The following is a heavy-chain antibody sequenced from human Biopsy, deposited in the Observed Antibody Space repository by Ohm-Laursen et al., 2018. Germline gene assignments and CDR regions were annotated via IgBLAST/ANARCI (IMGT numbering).Heavy chain of an antibody. J-gene: IGHJ6*02. D-gene: IGHD3-9*01. CDR3: APQTPRDPDILTGAYHYDMAV. CDR1: GGTFSNSA. V-gene: IGHV1-69*01. CDR2: IITFFRTG. Sequence: SSVKASCKVSGGTFSNSAISCVRESPGHGLEWMGGIITFFRTGNYAQNFQGRLTITADEFTDTAYMELRSLRSEVTAVYYCAPQTPRDPDILTGAYHYDMAVWGQGTTVTVSS.